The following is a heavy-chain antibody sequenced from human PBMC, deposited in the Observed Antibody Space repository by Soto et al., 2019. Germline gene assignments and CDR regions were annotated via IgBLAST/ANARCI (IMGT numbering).Heavy chain of an antibody. Sequence: EDHLLESGGGLVQPGGSLRLSCAASGFSFGSYHMAWVRQAPGKGLEWVSAVSSGGDYTFYIDSVRGRFTVSRDNSNRMVYLHMHSFRADDTAIYYCAKYSRTQHLGESWGEGTLVTVSS. J-gene: IGHJ4*02. D-gene: IGHD6-13*01. V-gene: IGHV3-23*01. CDR1: GFSFGSYH. CDR3: AKYSRTQHLGES. CDR2: VSSGGDYT.